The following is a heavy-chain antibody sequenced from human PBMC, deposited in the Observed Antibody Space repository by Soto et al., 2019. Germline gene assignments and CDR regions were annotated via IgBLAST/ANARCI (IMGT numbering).Heavy chain of an antibody. CDR1: GGTFSSYA. Sequence: QVQLVQSGAEVKKPGSSVKVSCKASGGTFSSYAISWVRQAPGQGLEWMGGIIPIFGTANYAQKFQGRVTITADESTSTAYLELSSLRSEDTAVYYCARHMMSCGGECYAFFLWGQRTLVTVSS. J-gene: IGHJ4*02. CDR3: ARHMMSCGGECYAFFL. V-gene: IGHV1-69*01. CDR2: IIPIFGTA. D-gene: IGHD2-21*01.